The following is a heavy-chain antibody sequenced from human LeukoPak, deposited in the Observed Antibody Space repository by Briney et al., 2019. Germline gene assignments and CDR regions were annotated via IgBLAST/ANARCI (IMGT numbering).Heavy chain of an antibody. Sequence: SETLSLTCTVSGGSISSYYWSWIRQPAGKGLEWIGRIYTSGSTNYNPSLKSRVTMSVDTSKNQFSLKLSSVTAADTAVYYCAGDSRQQQLYWFDPWGQGTLVTVSS. J-gene: IGHJ5*02. CDR3: AGDSRQQQLYWFDP. V-gene: IGHV4-4*07. D-gene: IGHD6-13*01. CDR1: GGSISSYY. CDR2: IYTSGST.